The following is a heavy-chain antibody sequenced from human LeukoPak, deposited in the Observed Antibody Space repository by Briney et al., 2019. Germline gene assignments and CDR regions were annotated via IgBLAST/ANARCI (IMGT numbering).Heavy chain of an antibody. J-gene: IGHJ2*01. Sequence: QSGGPLRLSCAASGFTLSTYWMHWVRQAPGKGLVWVARINSDGSSTNYADSVKGRFTISRDNAKNTLYLQMNSLRAEDTAVYYCARGQWLVSHWYFDLWGRGTLVTVSS. CDR1: GFTLSTYW. CDR3: ARGQWLVSHWYFDL. V-gene: IGHV3-74*01. CDR2: INSDGSST. D-gene: IGHD6-19*01.